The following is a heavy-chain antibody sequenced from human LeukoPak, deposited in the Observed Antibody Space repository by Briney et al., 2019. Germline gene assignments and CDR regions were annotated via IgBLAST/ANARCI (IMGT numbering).Heavy chain of an antibody. CDR1: GFTFDDYA. CDR3: AKGIVGFDY. V-gene: IGHV3-9*01. J-gene: IGHJ4*02. CDR2: ISWNSGSI. D-gene: IGHD3-16*02. Sequence: GRSLRLSCAASGFTFDDYAMHWVRQAPGKGLEWVSGISWNSGSIGYADSVKGRFTNSRDNAKNSLYLQMNSLRAEDTALYYCAKGIVGFDYWGQGTLVTVSS.